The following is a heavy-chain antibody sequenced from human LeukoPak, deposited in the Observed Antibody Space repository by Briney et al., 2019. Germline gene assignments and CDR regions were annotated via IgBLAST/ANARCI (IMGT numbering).Heavy chain of an antibody. J-gene: IGHJ4*02. CDR3: ARDLGTGGDY. D-gene: IGHD2-8*02. CDR2: IYSGGST. Sequence: GSLRLSCAASGFTFSNYWMSWVRQAPGKGLEWVSVIYSGGSTYYADSVRGRFTISRDNSKNTLYLQMNSLRAEDTAVYYCARDLGTGGDYWGQGTLVTVSS. CDR1: GFTFSNYW. V-gene: IGHV3-53*01.